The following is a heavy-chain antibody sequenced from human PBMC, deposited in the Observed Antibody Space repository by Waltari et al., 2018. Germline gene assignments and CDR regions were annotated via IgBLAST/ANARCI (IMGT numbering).Heavy chain of an antibody. CDR1: GFTFSRYA. J-gene: IGHJ6*02. CDR2: ISYDGNQK. Sequence: QLEESGGGVVQPGRSLRLSCVVSGFTFSRYALHWVRQAPGKGLEWVAIISYDGNQKFYGESVKGRFTITRDNSKQTLYLHMNSLRPEDTAVYYCARVTAIEEYYFYGMDVWGQGTTVTVSS. V-gene: IGHV3-30*04. D-gene: IGHD2-21*02. CDR3: ARVTAIEEYYFYGMDV.